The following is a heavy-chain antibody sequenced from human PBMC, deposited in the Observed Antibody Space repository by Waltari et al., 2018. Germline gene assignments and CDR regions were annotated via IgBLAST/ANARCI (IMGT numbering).Heavy chain of an antibody. Sequence: EVQLVESGGGLVQPGVSLRLSCVVSGFNFRSYWMHWVRQSPGKGLVGVARINSEGTLISYADSVKGRFTVSRDNAKNTLYLQMNSLRGEDTAVYYCIRGIGDYWGQGTLVTVSS. D-gene: IGHD3-16*01. CDR3: IRGIGDY. V-gene: IGHV3-74*01. J-gene: IGHJ4*02. CDR2: INSEGTLI. CDR1: GFNFRSYW.